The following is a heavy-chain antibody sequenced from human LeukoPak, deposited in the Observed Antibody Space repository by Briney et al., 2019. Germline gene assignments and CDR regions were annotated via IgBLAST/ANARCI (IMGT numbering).Heavy chain of an antibody. CDR3: AASLWFGIYPDY. D-gene: IGHD3-10*01. CDR2: FNHNWGA. Sequence: PSETLSLTCAVYSGSFSGYCWTWFRQPPGKGLEWIGEFNHNWGAKYNPSLKSRVTISVDTSNNHLSLSLNSVTTADTAVYYCAASLWFGIYPDYWGQGSLVTVSS. V-gene: IGHV4-34*01. J-gene: IGHJ4*02. CDR1: SGSFSGYC.